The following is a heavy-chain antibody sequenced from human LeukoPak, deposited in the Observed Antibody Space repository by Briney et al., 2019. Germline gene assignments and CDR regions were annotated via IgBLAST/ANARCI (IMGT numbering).Heavy chain of an antibody. V-gene: IGHV3-30*02. CDR1: GFTFSSYG. J-gene: IGHJ4*02. Sequence: GGSLRLSCAASGFTFSSYGMHWVRQAPGKGLEWVAFIRYDGSNKYYADSVKGRFTISRDNSKNTLYLQMNSLRAEDTAVYYCAKDLPGDILTGAAYDYWGQGTLVTVSS. CDR3: AKDLPGDILTGAAYDY. D-gene: IGHD3-9*01. CDR2: IRYDGSNK.